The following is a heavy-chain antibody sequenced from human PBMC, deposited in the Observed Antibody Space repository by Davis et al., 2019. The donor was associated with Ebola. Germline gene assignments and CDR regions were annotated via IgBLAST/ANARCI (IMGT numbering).Heavy chain of an antibody. V-gene: IGHV3-15*01. J-gene: IGHJ4*02. CDR1: GFTFSNAW. CDR2: IKSKTDGGTT. D-gene: IGHD3-3*01. Sequence: GGSLRLSCAASGFTFSNAWMSWVRQAPGKGLEWVGRIKSKTDGGTTDYAAPVKGRFTISRDDSKNTLYLQMNSLRAEDTAVYYCAKTGDFWSGYYGYWGQGTLVTVSS. CDR3: AKTGDFWSGYYGY.